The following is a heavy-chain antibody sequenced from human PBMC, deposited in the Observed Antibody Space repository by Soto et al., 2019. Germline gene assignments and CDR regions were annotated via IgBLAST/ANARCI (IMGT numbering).Heavy chain of an antibody. D-gene: IGHD6-6*01. CDR1: GFTFSACT. Sequence: EVQLVESGGGLVKPGGSLRLSCLASGFTFSACTMDWVRQAPGKGLEWVSSISSTGAYIYYAESVRGRFTISRDNAKNSLDLHMHSLGVEDTAVYYCARDYPVLYSSSVDALDIWGRGTLVTVSS. CDR3: ARDYPVLYSSSVDALDI. CDR2: ISSTGAYI. J-gene: IGHJ3*02. V-gene: IGHV3-21*01.